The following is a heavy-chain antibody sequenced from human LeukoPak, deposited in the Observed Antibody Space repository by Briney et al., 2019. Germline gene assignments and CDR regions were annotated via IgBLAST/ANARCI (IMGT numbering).Heavy chain of an antibody. V-gene: IGHV1-8*01. CDR3: VTLVVVAPLLFDP. D-gene: IGHD2-15*01. CDR2: MNPNSGNT. J-gene: IGHJ5*02. CDR1: GYTFTSYD. Sequence: ASVKVSCKVSGYTFTSYDINWVRQATGQGLEWMGWMNPNSGNTGYAQKFQGRVTMTRNTSISTAYMELSSLRSEDTAVYYCVTLVVVAPLLFDPWGQGTLVTVSS.